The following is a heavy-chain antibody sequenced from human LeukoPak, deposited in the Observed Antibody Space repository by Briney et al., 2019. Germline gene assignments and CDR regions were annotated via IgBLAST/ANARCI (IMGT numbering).Heavy chain of an antibody. CDR3: AREMFKLELYYYYYMDV. CDR1: GYTFTGYY. Sequence: GASVKVSCKASGYTFTGYYMHWVRQAPRQGLEWMGWINPNSGGTNYAQKFQGRVTMTRDTSISTAYMELSRLRSDDTAVYYCAREMFKLELYYYYYMDVWGKGTTVTVSS. V-gene: IGHV1-2*02. J-gene: IGHJ6*03. CDR2: INPNSGGT. D-gene: IGHD1-7*01.